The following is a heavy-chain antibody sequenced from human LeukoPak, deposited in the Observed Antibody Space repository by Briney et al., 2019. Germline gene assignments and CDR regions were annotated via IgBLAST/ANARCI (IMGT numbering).Heavy chain of an antibody. D-gene: IGHD5-12*01. CDR1: GYTFISYG. Sequence: ASVKVSCKASGYTFISYGINWVRQATGQGLEWMGWMNPNSGNTGYAQKFQGRVTMTRNTSISTAYMELSSLRSEDTAVYYCARMVATRDLLNYWGQGTLVTVSS. CDR2: MNPNSGNT. J-gene: IGHJ4*02. V-gene: IGHV1-8*01. CDR3: ARMVATRDLLNY.